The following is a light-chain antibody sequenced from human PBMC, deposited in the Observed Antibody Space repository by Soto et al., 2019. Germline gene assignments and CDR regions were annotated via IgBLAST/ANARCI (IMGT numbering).Light chain of an antibody. V-gene: IGLV1-47*01. CDR3: AAWDDSLSGPHYV. J-gene: IGLJ1*01. CDR1: SSNIGSNY. Sequence: QSALTQPPSASGTPGQRVTISCSGSSSNIGSNYVYWYRQLPGTAPKLLIYRNNQRPSGVPDRFSGSKSGTSASLAISGLRSEDEADYYCAAWDDSLSGPHYVFGTGTKVTVL. CDR2: RNN.